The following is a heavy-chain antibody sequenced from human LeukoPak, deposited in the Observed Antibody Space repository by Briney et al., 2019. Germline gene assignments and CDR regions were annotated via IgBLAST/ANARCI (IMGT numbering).Heavy chain of an antibody. V-gene: IGHV3-21*01. J-gene: IGHJ3*02. CDR1: GFTFSSYS. CDR3: ARVFLGVDAFDI. CDR2: ISSSSSYI. Sequence: GGSLRLSCAASGFTFSSYSMNWVRQAPGKGLEWVSSISSSSSYIYYADSVKGRFTISRDNAKNSLYLQMNSLRAEDTAVYYCARVFLGVDAFDIWGQGTMVTVSS.